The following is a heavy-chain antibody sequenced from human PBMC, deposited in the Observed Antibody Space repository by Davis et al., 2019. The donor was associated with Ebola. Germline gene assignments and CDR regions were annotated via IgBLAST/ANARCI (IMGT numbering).Heavy chain of an antibody. CDR3: AKDYTAMVRGCDY. CDR1: GFTFSSSW. CDR2: INSDGSTT. Sequence: PGESLKISCAASGFTFSSSWMHWVRQAPGKGLVWVSRINSDGSTTNYADSVKGRFTISRDNAKNTLYLQMNSLRAEDTALYYCAKDYTAMVRGCDYWGQGTLVTVSS. J-gene: IGHJ4*02. V-gene: IGHV3-74*01. D-gene: IGHD5-18*01.